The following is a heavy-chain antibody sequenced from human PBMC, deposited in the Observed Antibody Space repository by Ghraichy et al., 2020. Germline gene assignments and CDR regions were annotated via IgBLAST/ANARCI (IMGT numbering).Heavy chain of an antibody. CDR2: IYTSGST. D-gene: IGHD3-3*01. V-gene: IGHV4-4*09. Sequence: SETLSLTCTVSGGSISSYYWSWIRQPPGKGLEWIGYIYTSGSTNYNPSLKSRVTISVDTSKNQFSLKLSSVTAADTAVYYCARYTFWSGYPVWWYFDLWGRGTLVTVSS. CDR3: ARYTFWSGYPVWWYFDL. CDR1: GGSISSYY. J-gene: IGHJ2*01.